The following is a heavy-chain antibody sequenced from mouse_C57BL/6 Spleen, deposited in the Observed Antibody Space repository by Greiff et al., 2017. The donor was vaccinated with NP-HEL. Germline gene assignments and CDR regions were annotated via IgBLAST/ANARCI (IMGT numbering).Heavy chain of an antibody. J-gene: IGHJ4*01. CDR3: ARLGDPYWGDY. D-gene: IGHD2-10*01. V-gene: IGHV1-76*01. CDR1: GYTFTDYY. Sequence: QVQLKESGAELVRPGASVKLSCKASGYTFTDYYINWVKQRPGQGLEWIARIYPGSGNTYYNEKFKGKATLTAEKSSSTAYMQLSSLTSEDSAVYFCARLGDPYWGDYWGQGTSVTVSS. CDR2: IYPGSGNT.